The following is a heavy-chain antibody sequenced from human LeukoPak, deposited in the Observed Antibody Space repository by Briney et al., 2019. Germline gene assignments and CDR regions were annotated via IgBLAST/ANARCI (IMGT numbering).Heavy chain of an antibody. D-gene: IGHD3-3*01. CDR2: IDDSGNT. CDR3: ARVRGRIFGVPKGVFDP. Sequence: PSEALSLTCTVSGGSISRYYWSWIRRPPGKGLEWIGYIDDSGNTNYNPSLKSRVTISVDTSKNQFSLKLSSVTAADTAVYYCARVRGRIFGVPKGVFDPWGQGTLVTVSS. J-gene: IGHJ5*02. CDR1: GGSISRYY. V-gene: IGHV4-59*12.